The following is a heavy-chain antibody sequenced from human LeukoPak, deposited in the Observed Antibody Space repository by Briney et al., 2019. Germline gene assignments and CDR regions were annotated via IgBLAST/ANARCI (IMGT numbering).Heavy chain of an antibody. V-gene: IGHV1-2*02. CDR3: ARDVGSSYYYYYYMDV. J-gene: IGHJ6*03. CDR2: INPNSGGT. Sequence: ASVKVSCKASGYTFTMYYIHWVRQAPGQGLEWMGWINPNSGGTNYAQKFQGRVTMTRDTSISTAYMELSRLRSDDTAVYYCARDVGSSYYYYYYMDVWGKGTTVTVSS. CDR1: GYTFTMYY. D-gene: IGHD6-6*01.